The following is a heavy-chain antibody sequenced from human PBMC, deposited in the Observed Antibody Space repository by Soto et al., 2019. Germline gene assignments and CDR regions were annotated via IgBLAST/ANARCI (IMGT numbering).Heavy chain of an antibody. V-gene: IGHV5-10-1*01. J-gene: IGHJ4*02. CDR2: IDPSDSYV. CDR3: TRRASSSFYHFDF. D-gene: IGHD2-2*01. CDR1: GDSFTAYW. Sequence: PVESLKISCQASGDSFTAYWVTWVRQMPGKGLEWMATIDPSDSYVDYSPSFRGHVTFSVDRPITTVYLQWNSLKASDSAMYFCTRRASSSFYHFDFWGQGALVTVSS.